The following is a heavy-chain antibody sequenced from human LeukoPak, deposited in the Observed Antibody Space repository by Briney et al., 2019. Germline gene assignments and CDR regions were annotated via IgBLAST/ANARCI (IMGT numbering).Heavy chain of an antibody. CDR2: INTNTRNP. Sequence: ASVKVSCKASGYIFTNYAMNWVRQAPGQGLEWMGWINTNTRNPTYAQDFTGRFVFSLDTSVSTAYLQISSLKAEDTAVYYCARGTIDSSGYWYYFDYWGQGTLVTVSS. J-gene: IGHJ4*02. CDR3: ARGTIDSSGYWYYFDY. V-gene: IGHV7-4-1*02. CDR1: GYIFTNYA. D-gene: IGHD3-22*01.